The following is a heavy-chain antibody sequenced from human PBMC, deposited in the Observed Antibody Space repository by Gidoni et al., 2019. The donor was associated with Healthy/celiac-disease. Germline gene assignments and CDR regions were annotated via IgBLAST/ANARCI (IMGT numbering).Heavy chain of an antibody. J-gene: IGHJ6*02. Sequence: QVQLLESGPGLVKPSETLSLTCTVSGGPISSYYLSWIRQPPGKGLEWIGYIYYSGGTNYDPSLKSRVTISVDTSKNQFALKLSSVTAADTAVYYCARGGAVAEDYYNYGMDVWGQGTTVTVSS. D-gene: IGHD6-19*01. CDR1: GGPISSYY. CDR2: IYYSGGT. CDR3: ARGGAVAEDYYNYGMDV. V-gene: IGHV4-59*01.